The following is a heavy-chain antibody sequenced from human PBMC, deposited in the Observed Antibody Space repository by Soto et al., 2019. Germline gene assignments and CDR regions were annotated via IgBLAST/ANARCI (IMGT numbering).Heavy chain of an antibody. CDR3: ARELYDYLIFGFDP. D-gene: IGHD3-16*01. J-gene: IGHJ5*02. CDR2: ISGSGGST. CDR1: GFTFSSYA. Sequence: HPGGSLRLSCAASGFTFSSYAMSWVRQAPGKGLEWVSAISGSGGSTYYADSVKGRFTISRDNSKNTLYLQMNSLRAEDTAVYYCARELYDYLIFGFDPWGQGTLVTVSS. V-gene: IGHV3-23*01.